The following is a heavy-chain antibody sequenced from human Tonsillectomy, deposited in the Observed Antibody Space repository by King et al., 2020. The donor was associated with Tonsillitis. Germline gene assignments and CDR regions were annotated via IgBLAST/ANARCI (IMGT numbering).Heavy chain of an antibody. J-gene: IGHJ3*02. V-gene: IGHV2-70*11. D-gene: IGHD7-27*01. CDR3: ARINWERSKNAFDI. CDR2: IDWDDDK. Sequence: VTLKESGPALVKPTQTLTLTCTFSGFSLSTSGMCVSWIRQPPGKALEWLARIDWDDDKYYSTSLKTRLTISKDTSKNQVVLTMTNMDPVDTATYYCARINWERSKNAFDIWGQGTMVTVSS. CDR1: GFSLSTSGMC.